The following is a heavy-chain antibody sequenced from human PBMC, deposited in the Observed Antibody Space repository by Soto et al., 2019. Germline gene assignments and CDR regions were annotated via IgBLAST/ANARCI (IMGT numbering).Heavy chain of an antibody. CDR1: GFTFDDYG. J-gene: IGHJ6*02. D-gene: IGHD2-2*01. CDR2: INWNGGST. V-gene: IGHV3-20*04. CDR3: ARNLYIVVVPAAGMDV. Sequence: GGSLRLSCAASGFTFDDYGMSWVRQAPGKGLEWVSGINWNGGSTGYADSVKGRFTISRDNAKNSLYLQMNSLRAEDTALYYCARNLYIVVVPAAGMDVWGQGTTVTVSS.